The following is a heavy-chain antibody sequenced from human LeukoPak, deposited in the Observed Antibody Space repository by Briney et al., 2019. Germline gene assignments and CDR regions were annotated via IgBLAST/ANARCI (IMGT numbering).Heavy chain of an antibody. CDR1: GFTFSGYA. CDR3: AKKTRGCSSTSCYYFDY. J-gene: IGHJ4*02. V-gene: IGHV3-23*01. D-gene: IGHD2-2*01. Sequence: GGPLRLSCAASGFTFSGYAMSCVRQAPGKGLEWVSAISGCGGSTYYADSVKGRFTISRDNSKNTLYLQMNSLRAEDTAVYYCAKKTRGCSSTSCYYFDYWGQGTLVTVSS. CDR2: ISGCGGST.